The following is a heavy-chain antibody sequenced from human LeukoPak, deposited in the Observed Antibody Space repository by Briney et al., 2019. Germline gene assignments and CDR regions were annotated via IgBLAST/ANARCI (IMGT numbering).Heavy chain of an antibody. J-gene: IGHJ5*02. CDR2: IYTNGST. Sequence: SETLSLTCTVSGGSISSYYWSWFRRPAGKGLEWIGRIYTNGSTNYSPSLKSRVTMSVDTSKNQFSLKLSSVSAADTAVYFCARERDSYGPRSNWFDPWGQGILVTVSS. CDR3: ARERDSYGPRSNWFDP. V-gene: IGHV4-4*07. D-gene: IGHD5-18*01. CDR1: GGSISSYY.